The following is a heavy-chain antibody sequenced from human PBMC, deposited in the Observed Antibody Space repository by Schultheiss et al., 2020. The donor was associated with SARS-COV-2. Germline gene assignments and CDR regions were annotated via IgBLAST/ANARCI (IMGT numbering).Heavy chain of an antibody. CDR3: AREHDSSGSDRDGAFDI. CDR1: GDSVSSNNAT. J-gene: IGHJ3*02. D-gene: IGHD3-22*01. V-gene: IGHV6-1*01. Sequence: SQTLSLTCAISGDSVSSNNATWNWIRQSPSRGLEWLGRTYYRSKWYNDYAVSVKSQITINPDTSKNQFSLQLNSVTPEYTAVYYCAREHDSSGSDRDGAFDIWGQGKMVTVSS. CDR2: TYYRSKWYN.